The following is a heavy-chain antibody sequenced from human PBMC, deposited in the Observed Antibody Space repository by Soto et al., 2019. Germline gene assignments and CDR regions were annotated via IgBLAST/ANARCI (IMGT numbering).Heavy chain of an antibody. Sequence: ASVKVSCKASGYTFPSYAMHWVRQAPGQRLEWMGWINAGNGNTKYSQKFQGRVTITRDTSASTSYMELSSLRSEDTAVYYCARLRIGGSSGWYYFDYWGQGTLVTVSS. CDR3: ARLRIGGSSGWYYFDY. CDR2: INAGNGNT. CDR1: GYTFPSYA. J-gene: IGHJ4*02. V-gene: IGHV1-3*01. D-gene: IGHD6-19*01.